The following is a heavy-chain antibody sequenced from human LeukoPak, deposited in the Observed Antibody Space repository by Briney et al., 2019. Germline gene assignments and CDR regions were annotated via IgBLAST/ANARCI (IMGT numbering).Heavy chain of an antibody. V-gene: IGHV3-21*01. J-gene: IGHJ3*02. CDR2: ISSSSSYI. Sequence: GGSLRLSCAASGFTFSSYSMNWVRQAPGKGLEWVSSISSSSSYIYYADSVKGRFTISRDNAKNSLYLQMNSLRAEDTAVYYCARDADSYCGGDCYIDAFDIWGQGTMVTVSS. D-gene: IGHD2-21*02. CDR1: GFTFSSYS. CDR3: ARDADSYCGGDCYIDAFDI.